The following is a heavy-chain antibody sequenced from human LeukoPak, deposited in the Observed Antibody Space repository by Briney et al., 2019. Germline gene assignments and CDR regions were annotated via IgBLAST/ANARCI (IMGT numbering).Heavy chain of an antibody. CDR1: GFTFSSYS. D-gene: IGHD5-18*01. V-gene: IGHV3-48*01. Sequence: TGGSLRLSCAASGFTFSSYSMNWVRQAPGKGLERVSYISSSSSTIYYADSVKGRFTISRDNAKNSLYLQMNSLRAEDTAVYYCARVPLRGYSYGYHFDYWGQGTLVTVSS. CDR3: ARVPLRGYSYGYHFDY. CDR2: ISSSSSTI. J-gene: IGHJ4*02.